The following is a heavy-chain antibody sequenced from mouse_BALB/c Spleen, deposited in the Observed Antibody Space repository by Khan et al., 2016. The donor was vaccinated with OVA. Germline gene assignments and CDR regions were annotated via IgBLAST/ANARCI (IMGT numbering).Heavy chain of an antibody. CDR2: IFPGTGNT. V-gene: IGHV1S132*01. J-gene: IGHJ3*01. CDR1: GYTFTSYW. Sequence: QVQLKQSGAELVKPGASVKLSCKTSGYTFTSYWIQWVKQRPGQGLGWIGQIFPGTGNTYYNENFKGKATLTVDTSSNTAYMQFSSLTAEDSAVYFCARGYFGNYEFAYWGQGTLVTVSP. D-gene: IGHD2-1*01. CDR3: ARGYFGNYEFAY.